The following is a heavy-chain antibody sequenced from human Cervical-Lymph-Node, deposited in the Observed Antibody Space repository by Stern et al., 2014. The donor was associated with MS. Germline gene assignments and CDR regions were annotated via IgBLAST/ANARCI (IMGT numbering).Heavy chain of an antibody. J-gene: IGHJ6*02. D-gene: IGHD6-19*01. Sequence: VQLVESGPGLVKPSQTLSLTCTVSGASITGGGSFWSWIRQPAGKRLEWIGRIYTSGSTYTPPSLKSGVPMSVGALKNQSSLKLTSVTAADTAVYYCARDSAAGSSIRDYYFGLDVWGQGTTVTVSS. V-gene: IGHV4-61*02. CDR3: ARDSAAGSSIRDYYFGLDV. CDR1: GASITGGGSF. CDR2: IYTSGST.